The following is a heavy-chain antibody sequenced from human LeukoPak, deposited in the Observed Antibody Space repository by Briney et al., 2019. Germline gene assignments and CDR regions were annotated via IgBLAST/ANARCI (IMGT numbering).Heavy chain of an antibody. CDR1: GFIFSFSS. V-gene: IGHV3-48*04. J-gene: IGHJ6*03. Sequence: GGSLRLSCAASGFIFSFSSINWVRQAPGRGLEWISYISSSSNTIYYADSVKGRFTISRDNAKNSLYLQMNSLRAEDTAVYYCARDKIFGVVMDVWGKGTTVTVSS. D-gene: IGHD3-3*01. CDR2: ISSSSNTI. CDR3: ARDKIFGVVMDV.